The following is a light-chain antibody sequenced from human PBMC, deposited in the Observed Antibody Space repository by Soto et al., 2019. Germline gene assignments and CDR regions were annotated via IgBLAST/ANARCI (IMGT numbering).Light chain of an antibody. CDR1: QSVSSNY. CDR3: QQYGNSPTWT. J-gene: IGKJ1*01. Sequence: ESVLTQSPGTLSLSPGERATLSCRASQSVSSNYLAWYQQKPGQAPRLLIYGASTRATGIPDRFSGSGSGTDFTLTISRLEPEDSAVYYCQQYGNSPTWTFGQGTKVEIK. CDR2: GAS. V-gene: IGKV3-20*01.